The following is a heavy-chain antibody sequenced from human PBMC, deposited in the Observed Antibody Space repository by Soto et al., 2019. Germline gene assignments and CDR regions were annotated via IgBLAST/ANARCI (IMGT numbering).Heavy chain of an antibody. CDR1: GASISSGAYY. CDR3: ARMSATGTRWFDS. Sequence: QVQLQESGPGLVKPSQTLSLTCTVSGASISSGAYYWSWIRQYPGKGLEWIGDIYYRGTTHYNPSLNSRATISRDTSENQFSLKVNSVTAADTAVYYCARMSATGTRWFDSWGQGTLVTVSS. CDR2: IYYRGTT. D-gene: IGHD6-13*01. V-gene: IGHV4-31*03. J-gene: IGHJ5*01.